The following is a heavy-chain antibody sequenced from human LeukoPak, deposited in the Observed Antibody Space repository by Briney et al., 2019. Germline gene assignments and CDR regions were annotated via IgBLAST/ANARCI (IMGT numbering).Heavy chain of an antibody. J-gene: IGHJ6*02. CDR2: INHSGST. D-gene: IGHD6-19*01. CDR3: ARGLIGPGYSSGWYYYYYGMDV. CDR1: GFTFSAYA. Sequence: NPGGSLRLSCEASGFTFSAYAMTWVRQAPGKGLEWIGEINHSGSTNYNPSLKSRVTISVDTSKNQFSLKLSSVTAADTAVYYCARGLIGPGYSSGWYYYYYGMDVWGQGTTVTVSS. V-gene: IGHV4-34*01.